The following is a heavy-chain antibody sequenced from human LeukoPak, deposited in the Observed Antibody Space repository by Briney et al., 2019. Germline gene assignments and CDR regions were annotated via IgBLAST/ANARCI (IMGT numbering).Heavy chain of an antibody. D-gene: IGHD2-15*01. Sequence: GGSLRLSCGASGLTFSDYNMNWVREAAGTRLECFASIGSSRRGIYYADSVKLRFTVSRNNAKKSLYLDMNTLRAEDTAVYYCAREGRSISVWCSGGSCYDFDFWGQRPLVSVSS. CDR1: GLTFSDYN. CDR2: IGSSRRGI. V-gene: IGHV3-21*01. J-gene: IGHJ4*02. CDR3: AREGRSISVWCSGGSCYDFDF.